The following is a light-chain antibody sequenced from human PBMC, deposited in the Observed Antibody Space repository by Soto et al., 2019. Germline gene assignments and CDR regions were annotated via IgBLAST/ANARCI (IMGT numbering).Light chain of an antibody. V-gene: IGLV2-14*01. CDR1: SSDVCGYNY. CDR2: DVS. Sequence: QSALTQPASVSGSPGQSITISCTGTSSDVCGYNYVSWYQQHPGKAPKLMIYDVSNRPSGVSNRFSGSKSGNTASLTISGLQAEDEADYYCSSYTSSHVVFGGGTQLTVL. CDR3: SSYTSSHVV. J-gene: IGLJ2*01.